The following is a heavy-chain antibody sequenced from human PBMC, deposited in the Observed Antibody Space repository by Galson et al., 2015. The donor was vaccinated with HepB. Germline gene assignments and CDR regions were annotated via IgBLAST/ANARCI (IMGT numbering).Heavy chain of an antibody. V-gene: IGHV3-15*01. CDR3: AADPPNMVGYNWLDP. Sequence: SLRLSCAASGLTFSDAWMSWVRQAPGKGLEWVGRIKSKSDGGTKDYAAPGKGRFTMSRDDSKNTLYLQMNSLKTEDTAVYYCAADPPNMVGYNWLDPWGLGTLVTVSS. CDR1: GLTFSDAW. J-gene: IGHJ5*02. CDR2: IKSKSDGGTK. D-gene: IGHD1-26*01.